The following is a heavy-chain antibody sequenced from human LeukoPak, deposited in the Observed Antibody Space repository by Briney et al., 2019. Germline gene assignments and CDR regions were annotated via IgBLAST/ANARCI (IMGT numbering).Heavy chain of an antibody. D-gene: IGHD3-10*01. J-gene: IGHJ4*02. Sequence: GGSLRLSCAASGFTFSSYGMHWVRQTPGKGLVWVSRITPDGTSTTYADSVKGRFTISRDNAKNTLYVQMNSLRAEDTAVYYCASQELWLGELFRYWGQGTLVTVSS. V-gene: IGHV3-74*01. CDR1: GFTFSSYG. CDR2: ITPDGTST. CDR3: ASQELWLGELFRY.